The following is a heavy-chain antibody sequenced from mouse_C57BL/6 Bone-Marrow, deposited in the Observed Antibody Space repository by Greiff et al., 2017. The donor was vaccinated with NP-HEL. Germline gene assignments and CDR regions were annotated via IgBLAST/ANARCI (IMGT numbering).Heavy chain of an antibody. CDR3: ARGYLTLYYAMDY. CDR2: INPSSGYT. V-gene: IGHV1-7*01. J-gene: IGHJ4*01. CDR1: GYTFTSYW. D-gene: IGHD5-1*01. Sequence: VQGVESGAELAKPGASVKLSCKASGYTFTSYWMHWVKQRPGQGLEWIGYINPSSGYTKYNQKFKDKATLTADKSSSTAYMQLSSLTYEDSAVYYCARGYLTLYYAMDYWGQGTSVTVSS.